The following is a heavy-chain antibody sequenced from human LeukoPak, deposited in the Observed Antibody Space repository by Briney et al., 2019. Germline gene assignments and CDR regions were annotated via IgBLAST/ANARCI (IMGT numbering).Heavy chain of an antibody. CDR3: SREGYCSITSCDGETNIWFDS. CDR1: GGSLSRYF. Sequence: SDTLSLTCTVSGGSLSRYFWSWIRQPARKGLEWIGYIYYSRTNNYHPSTNRRATISETTYKHQSTLKRSSVTAAPTALYYWSREGYCSITSCDGETNIWFDSWGEGTLVSVSS. CDR2: IYYSRTN. D-gene: IGHD2-2*01. J-gene: IGHJ5*01. V-gene: IGHV4-59*01.